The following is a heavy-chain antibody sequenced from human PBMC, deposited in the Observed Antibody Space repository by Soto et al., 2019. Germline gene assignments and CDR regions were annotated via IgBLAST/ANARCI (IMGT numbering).Heavy chain of an antibody. D-gene: IGHD6-19*01. Sequence: QVQLVESGGGVVQPGRSLRLSCAASGFTFSSYTMHWVRQAPGKGLEWVALISYDGSYKDYADSVKGRFTISRDNSKNTLDLPMNSLTAEDTGVYYCARGAGIAVAGTSFGYWGQGTLVTVSS. CDR3: ARGAGIAVAGTSFGY. J-gene: IGHJ4*02. V-gene: IGHV3-30-3*01. CDR1: GFTFSSYT. CDR2: ISYDGSYK.